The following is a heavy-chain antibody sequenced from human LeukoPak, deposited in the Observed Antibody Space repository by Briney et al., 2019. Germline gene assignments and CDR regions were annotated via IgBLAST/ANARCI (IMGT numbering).Heavy chain of an antibody. J-gene: IGHJ1*01. V-gene: IGHV5-51*01. Sequence: GESLKISCKGSGYIFSSYWLAWVRQMPGKGLEWMGIVYPGDSDIRYSPSFQGLVTISADTSINTAYLQLSSLEASDTAMYFCARLNRYDTSGYYSSEYFQYWGQGTLVTVSS. CDR1: GYIFSSYW. D-gene: IGHD3-22*01. CDR3: ARLNRYDTSGYYSSEYFQY. CDR2: VYPGDSDI.